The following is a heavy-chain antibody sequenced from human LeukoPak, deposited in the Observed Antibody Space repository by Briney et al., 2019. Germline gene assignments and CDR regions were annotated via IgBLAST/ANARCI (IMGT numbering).Heavy chain of an antibody. CDR3: AKAGLLSYYYYYMDV. Sequence: GGSLRLSCAASGFTFDDYGMSWVRQAPGKGLEWVSGINWNGGSTGYADSVKGRFTISRDNAKNSLYLQMNSLRAEDTAVYYCAKAGLLSYYYYYMDVWGKGTTVTISS. J-gene: IGHJ6*03. CDR1: GFTFDDYG. CDR2: INWNGGST. D-gene: IGHD2-15*01. V-gene: IGHV3-20*04.